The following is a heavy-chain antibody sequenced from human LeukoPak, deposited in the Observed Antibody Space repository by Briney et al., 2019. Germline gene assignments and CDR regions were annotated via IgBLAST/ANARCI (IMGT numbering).Heavy chain of an antibody. D-gene: IGHD3-10*01. CDR3: ASYYGSGNPDGHTKNWFDP. V-gene: IGHV3-11*01. CDR2: ISGSDDTI. Sequence: GGSLRLSCAASGFTFSDYYMSWIRLTPGKGLEWVSYISGSDDTIYYADSVKGRFTISRDNAKNSLYLQMNSLRADDTAVYYCASYYGSGNPDGHTKNWFDPWGQGTLVTVSS. CDR1: GFTFSDYY. J-gene: IGHJ5*02.